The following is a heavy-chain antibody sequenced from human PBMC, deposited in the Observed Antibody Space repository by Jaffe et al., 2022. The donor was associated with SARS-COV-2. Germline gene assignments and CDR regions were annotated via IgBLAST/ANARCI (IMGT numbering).Heavy chain of an antibody. J-gene: IGHJ4*02. CDR1: GFTFSSYW. CDR2: IKQDGSEK. CDR3: ASFGRLRRWQLAPGRYFDY. V-gene: IGHV3-7*03. Sequence: EVQLVESGGGLVQPGGSLRLSCAASGFTFSSYWMSWVRQAPGKGLEWVANIKQDGSEKYYVDSVKGRFTISRDNAKNSLYLQMNSLRAEDTAVYYCASFGRLRRWQLAPGRYFDYWGQGTLVTVSS. D-gene: IGHD6-6*01.